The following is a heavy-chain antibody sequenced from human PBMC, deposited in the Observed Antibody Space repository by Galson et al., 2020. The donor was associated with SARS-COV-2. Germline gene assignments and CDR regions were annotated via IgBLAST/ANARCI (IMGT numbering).Heavy chain of an antibody. D-gene: IGHD3-3*01. V-gene: IGHV3-21*01. J-gene: IGHJ6*03. CDR3: ARDPGGDFFGKYYYYYMDV. CDR2: ISSSSSYI. Sequence: GESLKISCAASGFTFSSYSMNWVRQAPGKGLEWVSSISSSSSYIYYADSVKGRFTISRDNAKNSLYLQMNSLRAEDTAVYYCARDPGGDFFGKYYYYYMDVWGKGTTVTVSS. CDR1: GFTFSSYS.